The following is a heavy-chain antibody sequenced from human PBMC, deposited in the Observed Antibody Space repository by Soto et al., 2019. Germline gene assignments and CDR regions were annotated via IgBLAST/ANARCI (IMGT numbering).Heavy chain of an antibody. CDR2: ISGSGGGT. CDR3: ARGWNYFDY. J-gene: IGHJ4*02. CDR1: GFTFSRYD. V-gene: IGHV3-23*01. D-gene: IGHD6-19*01. Sequence: EVQVLESGGGLVQPGGSLRLSCVASGFTFSRYDMTWVRQAPGKGLEWVSGISGSGGGTYYADSVKGRFTISRDNSKNTLDLPMNRLRAEDTAVYYCARGWNYFDYWGQGTLVTVSS.